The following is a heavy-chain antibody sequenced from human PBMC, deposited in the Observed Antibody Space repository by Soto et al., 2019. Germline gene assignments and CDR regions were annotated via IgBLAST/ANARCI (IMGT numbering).Heavy chain of an antibody. CDR2: ISGSGGST. CDR3: AKRVATGHYYYYGMDV. D-gene: IGHD5-12*01. Sequence: GGSLRLSCAASGFTFSSYAMSWVRQAPGKGLEWASAISGSGGSTYYADSVKGRFTISRDNSKNTLYLQMNSLRAEDTAVYYCAKRVATGHYYYYGMDVWGQGTTVTVSS. CDR1: GFTFSSYA. J-gene: IGHJ6*02. V-gene: IGHV3-23*01.